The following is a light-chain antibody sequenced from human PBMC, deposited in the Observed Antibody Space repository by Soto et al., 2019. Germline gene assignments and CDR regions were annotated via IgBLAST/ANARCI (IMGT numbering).Light chain of an antibody. Sequence: QSVLTQPPSVSAAPGQKVTISCSGSSSNVGNNYVSWYQQVPGTAPKLLIYENNKRPAGIPDRFSGSKSGTSATLGITGLQTGHEADYYCGTWDSSLSALFGTGTKLTVL. CDR1: SSNVGNNY. CDR3: GTWDSSLSAL. J-gene: IGLJ1*01. CDR2: ENN. V-gene: IGLV1-51*02.